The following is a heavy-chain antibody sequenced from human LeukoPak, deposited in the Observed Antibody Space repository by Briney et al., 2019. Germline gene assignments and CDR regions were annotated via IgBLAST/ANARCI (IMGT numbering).Heavy chain of an antibody. D-gene: IGHD3-10*01. CDR2: IYPGDSDT. CDR3: ARHRLPGFGGNWFDP. V-gene: IGHV5-51*01. CDR1: GYSFTSYW. J-gene: IGHJ5*02. Sequence: KGGESLKISCKGSGYSFTSYWIGWVRQMPGEGLEWMGIIYPGDSDTRYSPSFQGQVTISADKSISTAYLQWSSLKASDTAMYHCARHRLPGFGGNWFDPWGQGTLVTVSS.